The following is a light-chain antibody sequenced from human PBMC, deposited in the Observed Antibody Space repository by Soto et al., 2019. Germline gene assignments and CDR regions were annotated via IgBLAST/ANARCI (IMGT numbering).Light chain of an antibody. Sequence: EIVMTQSPATLSLSPGERATFSCRASQSVSSNLAWYQQKPGQAPRLLIYGASIRATGIPARFSGSGSGTDFTLTINRLEPEDFAVYYCQQHDSSPPTFGGGTKVDIK. V-gene: IGKV3-20*01. J-gene: IGKJ4*01. CDR3: QQHDSSPPT. CDR2: GAS. CDR1: QSVSSN.